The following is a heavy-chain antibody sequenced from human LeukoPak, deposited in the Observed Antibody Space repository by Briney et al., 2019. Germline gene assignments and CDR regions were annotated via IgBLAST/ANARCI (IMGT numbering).Heavy chain of an antibody. CDR2: ISSSGTTI. CDR1: GFTFSSYE. V-gene: IGHV3-48*03. D-gene: IGHD1-26*01. CDR3: ARSSGTHHFDY. Sequence: PRGSLSLSGAASGFTFSSYEMNWVRQAPGKGLEWVSYISSSGTTIYYADSVKGRFTISRDNAKNSLFLQVNSLRAEDTAVYYCARSSGTHHFDYWGQGSPLSVSS. J-gene: IGHJ4*02.